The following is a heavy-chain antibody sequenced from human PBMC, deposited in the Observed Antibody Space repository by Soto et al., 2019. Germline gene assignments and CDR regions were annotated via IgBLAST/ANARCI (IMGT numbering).Heavy chain of an antibody. D-gene: IGHD1-26*01. J-gene: IGHJ5*01. Sequence: ASVKVSCKAPRDTFTSYYINWVRQAPGQGLEWMGVINPHGGSTAYAQKFKGRVTLTRDTSASTVYMEVSSLTSEDTAMYYCARSSGGNFGIIIEGTNWFASWGQGTLVTVSS. V-gene: IGHV1-46*01. CDR2: INPHGGST. CDR1: RDTFTSYY. CDR3: ARSSGGNFGIIIEGTNWFAS.